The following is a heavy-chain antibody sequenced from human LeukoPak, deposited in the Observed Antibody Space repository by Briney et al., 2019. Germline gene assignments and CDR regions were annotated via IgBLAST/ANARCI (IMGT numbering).Heavy chain of an antibody. CDR1: GGSISSYY. D-gene: IGHD3-9*01. V-gene: IGHV4-59*01. J-gene: IGHJ5*02. CDR2: IYYSGST. CDR3: ARWVSFDWSTTRYNWFDP. Sequence: SETLSLTCTVSGGSISSYYWSWIRQPPGKGLVWIGYIYYSGSTNYNPSLKSRVTISVDTSKNQFSLKLSSVTAADTAVYYCARWVSFDWSTTRYNWFDPWGQGTLVTVSS.